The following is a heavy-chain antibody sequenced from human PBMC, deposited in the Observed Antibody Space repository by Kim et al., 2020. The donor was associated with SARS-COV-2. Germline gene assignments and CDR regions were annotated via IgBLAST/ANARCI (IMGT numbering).Heavy chain of an antibody. CDR1: GFTFSSYA. D-gene: IGHD3-10*01. CDR2: ISYDGSNK. CDR3: ARDRVYYGSGSHGATDY. V-gene: IGHV3-30*04. Sequence: GGSLRLSCAASGFTFSSYAMHWVRQAPGKGLEWVAVISYDGSNKYYADSVKGRFTISRDNSKNTLYLQMNSLRAEDTAVYYCARDRVYYGSGSHGATDYWGQGTLVTVSS. J-gene: IGHJ4*02.